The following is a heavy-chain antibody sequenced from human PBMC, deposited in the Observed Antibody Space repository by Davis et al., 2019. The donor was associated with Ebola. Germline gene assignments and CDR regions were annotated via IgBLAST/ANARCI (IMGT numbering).Heavy chain of an antibody. V-gene: IGHV1-69*13. Sequence: SVKVSCKASGYTFTGYYMHWVRQAPGQGLEWMGGIIPIFGTANYAQKFQGRVTITADESTSTAYMELSSLRSEDTAVYYCARSRDLYSSGWYLAEYFQHWGQGTLVTVSS. CDR1: GYTFTGYY. D-gene: IGHD6-19*01. J-gene: IGHJ1*01. CDR3: ARSRDLYSSGWYLAEYFQH. CDR2: IIPIFGTA.